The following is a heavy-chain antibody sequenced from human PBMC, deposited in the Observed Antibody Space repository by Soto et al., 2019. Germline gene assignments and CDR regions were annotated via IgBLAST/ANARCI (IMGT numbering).Heavy chain of an antibody. CDR1: GRSFSNPYFY. V-gene: IGHV4-34*01. J-gene: IGHJ4*02. D-gene: IGHD6-19*01. CDR2: VNHRGGT. Sequence: QVQLQQWGAGLLKPSETLSLTCAVYGRSFSNPYFYWSWIRQPPGKGLEWIGEVNHRGGTNYTPSLKSRVTISLDTSKNHFPLRLTSLTAADTAVYYCASLDSSGWYFDDWGQGTLVTVSS. CDR3: ASLDSSGWYFDD.